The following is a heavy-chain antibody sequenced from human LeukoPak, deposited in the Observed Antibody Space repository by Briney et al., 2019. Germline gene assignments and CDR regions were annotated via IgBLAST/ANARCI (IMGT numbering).Heavy chain of an antibody. Sequence: GSLRLSCAASGFTFSSYAMHWVRQAPGKGLEWVAVISYDGSNKYYADSVKGRFTISRDNSKNTLYLQMNSLRAEDTAVYYCAKSQWLRFLGYFDYWGQGTLVTVSS. CDR1: GFTFSSYA. CDR2: ISYDGSNK. V-gene: IGHV3-30-3*01. D-gene: IGHD5-12*01. J-gene: IGHJ4*02. CDR3: AKSQWLRFLGYFDY.